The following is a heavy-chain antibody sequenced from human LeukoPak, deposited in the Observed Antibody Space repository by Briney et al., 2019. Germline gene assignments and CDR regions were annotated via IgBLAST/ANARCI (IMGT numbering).Heavy chain of an antibody. CDR1: GFTLSSYW. CDR3: VRSSGWPGY. V-gene: IGHV3-74*01. CDR2: INSDGSNI. Sequence: GGSLRLSCAASGFTLSSYWMHWVRQAPGEGLVWVSRINSDGSNINYADSVKGRFTISRDNAKNTLYLQMNSLRVEDTAVYYCVRSSGWPGYWGQGTMVTVSS. D-gene: IGHD6-19*01. J-gene: IGHJ4*02.